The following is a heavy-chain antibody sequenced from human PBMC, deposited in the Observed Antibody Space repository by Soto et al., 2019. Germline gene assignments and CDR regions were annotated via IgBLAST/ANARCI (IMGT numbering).Heavy chain of an antibody. D-gene: IGHD2-2*01. CDR1: GFTFSSHG. CDR2: IWYDGSNK. Sequence: QVQLVESGGGVVQPGRSLRVSCAASGFTFSSHGMHWVRQAPGKGLEWVAVIWYDGSNKYYGESVKGRFIISRDNSKNTVDMQMHNLRAEDTAIYYGACCGPDQVLDYWGQGTLVTVCS. J-gene: IGHJ4*02. V-gene: IGHV3-33*01. CDR3: ACCGPDQVLDY.